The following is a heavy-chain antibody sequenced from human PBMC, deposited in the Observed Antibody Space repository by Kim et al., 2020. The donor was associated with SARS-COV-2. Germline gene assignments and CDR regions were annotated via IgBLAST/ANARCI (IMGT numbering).Heavy chain of an antibody. V-gene: IGHV3-7*03. CDR1: GFTFSSYW. J-gene: IGHJ4*02. CDR3: ARDSNPRAVAGTVVDY. CDR2: IKQDGSEK. D-gene: IGHD6-19*01. Sequence: GGSLRLSCAASGFTFSSYWMSWVRQAPGKGLEWVANIKQDGSEKYSVDSVKGRFTISRDNAKSSLYLQMNSLRAEDTAVYYCARDSNPRAVAGTVVDYWGQGTLVTVSS.